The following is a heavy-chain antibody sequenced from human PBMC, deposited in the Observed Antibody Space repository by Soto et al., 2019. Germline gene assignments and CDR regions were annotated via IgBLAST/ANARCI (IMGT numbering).Heavy chain of an antibody. V-gene: IGHV3-9*01. D-gene: IGHD3-9*01. CDR2: INWKSGSI. Sequence: EVDLVEYGGDLAQPGRSLRLSCVASGFTFDDHGMHWVRQIPGRGLEWVSGINWKSGSIGYAESVKGRFTIFRDNAKNSLYLEMNSLRQEDTALYYGVRYTSSGWHLKDHWGQGVQVSVSS. CDR3: VRYTSSGWHLKDH. CDR1: GFTFDDHG. J-gene: IGHJ4*02.